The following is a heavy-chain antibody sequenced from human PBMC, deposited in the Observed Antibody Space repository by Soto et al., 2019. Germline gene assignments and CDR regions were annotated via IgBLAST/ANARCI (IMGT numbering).Heavy chain of an antibody. J-gene: IGHJ6*02. Sequence: SETLSLTCAVYGGSFSGYYWSWIRQPPGKGLEWIGEINHSGSTNYNPSLKSRVTISVDTSKNQFSLKLSSVTAADTAVYYCARSRRGYCSGGSCYTTPYYYYGMDVWGQGTTVTVSS. CDR1: GGSFSGYY. CDR2: INHSGST. V-gene: IGHV4-34*01. CDR3: ARSRRGYCSGGSCYTTPYYYYGMDV. D-gene: IGHD2-15*01.